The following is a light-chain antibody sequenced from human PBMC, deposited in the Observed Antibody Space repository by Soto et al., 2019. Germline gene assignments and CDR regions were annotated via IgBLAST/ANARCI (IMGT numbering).Light chain of an antibody. Sequence: DIQMTQSPSSVSASVGDTVTITCRASQDILSWLAWYQQKPGEAPRLLIYASSNLQSGVPSRFSGSRSGTDFTLTISSLQPEDFATYYCQQANTFPITFGPGTRVDFK. J-gene: IGKJ3*01. CDR1: QDILSW. V-gene: IGKV1-12*01. CDR3: QQANTFPIT. CDR2: ASS.